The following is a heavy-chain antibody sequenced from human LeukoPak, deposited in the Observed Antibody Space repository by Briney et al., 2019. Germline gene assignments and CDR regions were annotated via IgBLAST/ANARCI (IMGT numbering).Heavy chain of an antibody. CDR2: IIPIFGTA. CDR1: GGTFSSYA. Sequence: ASVKVSCKASGGTFSSYAICWVRQAPGQGLEWMGGIIPIFGTANYAQKFQGRVTITADESTSTAYMELSSLRSEDTAVYYCARDFSSWYERPHTGFDYWGQGTLVTVSS. J-gene: IGHJ4*02. V-gene: IGHV1-69*13. D-gene: IGHD6-13*01. CDR3: ARDFSSWYERPHTGFDY.